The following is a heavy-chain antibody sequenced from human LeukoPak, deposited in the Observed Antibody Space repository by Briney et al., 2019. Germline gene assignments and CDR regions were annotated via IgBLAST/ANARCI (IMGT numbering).Heavy chain of an antibody. CDR3: AELGITMIGGV. V-gene: IGHV3-48*04. J-gene: IGHJ6*04. CDR2: ISSSGSTI. Sequence: GGTLRLSCAASGFTFSSYGVSWVRQAPGKGLEWVSYISSSGSTIYYADSVKGRFTISRDNAKNSLYLQMNSLRAEDTAVYYCAELGITMIGGVWGKGTTVTISS. D-gene: IGHD3-10*02. CDR1: GFTFSSYG.